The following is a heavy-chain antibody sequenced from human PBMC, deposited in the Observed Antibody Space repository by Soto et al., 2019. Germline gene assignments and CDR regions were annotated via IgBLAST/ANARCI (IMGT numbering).Heavy chain of an antibody. CDR1: GASISYGGFS. J-gene: IGHJ6*02. CDR3: ARGGSSGWSRGMDV. V-gene: IGHV4-30-2*06. Sequence: SSETLSLTCTVSGASISYGGFSWSWIRQSPGKGLEWIGYISHLESTYFHPSFKSRLTMSIDRTRNQFSLKLSSVTAADTAVYYCARGGSSGWSRGMDVWGQGTTVTVSS. CDR2: ISHLEST. D-gene: IGHD6-19*01.